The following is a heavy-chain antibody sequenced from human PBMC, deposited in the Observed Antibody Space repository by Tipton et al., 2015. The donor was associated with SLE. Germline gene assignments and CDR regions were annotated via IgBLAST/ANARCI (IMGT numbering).Heavy chain of an antibody. D-gene: IGHD5-24*01. CDR3: ARARDGYSVVNHYYFDY. CDR1: GGTFSSFT. J-gene: IGHJ4*02. V-gene: IGHV1-69*05. Sequence: QLVQSGAEVKRPGSSVKVSCRASGGTFSSFTINWVSQAPGQGLEWMEGHMPIFGTPKFAEKFQGRVSFTTDESTSTAYMDLSSLTSEDTAIYFCARARDGYSVVNHYYFDYWGQGTLVTVSS. CDR2: HMPIFGTP.